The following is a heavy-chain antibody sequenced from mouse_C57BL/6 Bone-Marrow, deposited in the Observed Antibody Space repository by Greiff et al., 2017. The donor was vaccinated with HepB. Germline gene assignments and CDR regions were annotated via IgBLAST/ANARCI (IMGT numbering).Heavy chain of an antibody. Sequence: EVQLQQSGPVLVKPGASVKMSCKASGYTFTDYYMNWVKQSHGKSLEWIGVINPYNGGTSYNQKFKGKATLTVDKSSSTAYMELNSLTSEDSAVYYCASYYGSSYVGYWGQGTTLTVSS. CDR3: ASYYGSSYVGY. D-gene: IGHD1-1*01. CDR1: GYTFTDYY. J-gene: IGHJ2*01. V-gene: IGHV1-19*01. CDR2: INPYNGGT.